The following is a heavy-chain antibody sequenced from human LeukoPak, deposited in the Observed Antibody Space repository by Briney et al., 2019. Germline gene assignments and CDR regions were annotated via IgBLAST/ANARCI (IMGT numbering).Heavy chain of an antibody. V-gene: IGHV4-34*01. J-gene: IGHJ4*02. CDR1: GGSFSGYY. CDR3: ARWEGGSYYDFDY. Sequence: SETLSLTYAVCGGSFSGYYLSWIRQPPGKGLEWIGEINHSGSTNYNPSLTSRVTISVDTSKNQFSLKLSSVTAADTAVYYCARWEGGSYYDFDYWGQGTLVTVSS. D-gene: IGHD1-26*01. CDR2: INHSGST.